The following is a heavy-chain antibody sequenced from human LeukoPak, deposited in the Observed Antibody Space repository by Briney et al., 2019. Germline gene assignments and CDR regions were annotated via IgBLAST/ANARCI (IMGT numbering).Heavy chain of an antibody. D-gene: IGHD3/OR15-3a*01. CDR1: GGSISSYY. V-gene: IGHV4-39*01. CDR2: IYYSGST. CDR3: ASPGLTRLDY. Sequence: SETLSLTCTVSGGSISSYYWGWIRQPPGKGLEWIGSIYYSGSTYYNPSLKSRVTISVDTSKNQFSLKLSSVTAADTAVYYCASPGLTRLDYWGQGTLVTVSS. J-gene: IGHJ4*02.